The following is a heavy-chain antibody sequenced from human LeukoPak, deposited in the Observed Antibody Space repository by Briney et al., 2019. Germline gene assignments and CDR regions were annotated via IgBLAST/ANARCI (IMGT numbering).Heavy chain of an antibody. CDR2: INPNSGGT. CDR1: GYTFTGYY. Sequence: GASVKVSCKASGYTFTGYYMHWVRQAPGQGLEWMGWINPNSGGTNYAQKFQGRVTMTRDTSISTAYMELSRLRSEDTAVYYCARNARVYYYDSSGYPINYQDYWGQGTLVTVSS. J-gene: IGHJ4*02. V-gene: IGHV1-2*02. D-gene: IGHD3-22*01. CDR3: ARNARVYYYDSSGYPINYQDY.